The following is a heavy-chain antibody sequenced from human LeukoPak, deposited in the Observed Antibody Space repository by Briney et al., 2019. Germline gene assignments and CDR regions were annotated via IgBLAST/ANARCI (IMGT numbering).Heavy chain of an antibody. CDR1: GGSISSSSYF. V-gene: IGHV4-39*01. J-gene: IGHJ4*02. CDR2: RYYSGNT. CDR3: ATSHDYGDY. Sequence: SVTLSLTCTVSGGSISSSSYFWGWIRQPPGRGLEWIGGRYYSGNTYYNPSLKSRVTISVDTSKNQFSLKLSSVTAADTAVYYCATSHDYGDYWGQGTLVTVSS.